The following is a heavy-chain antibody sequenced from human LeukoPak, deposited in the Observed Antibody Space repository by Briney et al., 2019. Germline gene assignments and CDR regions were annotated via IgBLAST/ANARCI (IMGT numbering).Heavy chain of an antibody. Sequence: GESLRLSCAASGFTFSRYALTWVRQVPGKGLHWVSTISGRGDKTDYTDSVKGRFTLSRDNSRNTLYPQMDSLRAEDTAVYYCARDLGGGYWGQGTLVTVSS. CDR3: ARDLGGGY. CDR2: ISGRGDKT. D-gene: IGHD2-15*01. V-gene: IGHV3-23*01. CDR1: GFTFSRYA. J-gene: IGHJ4*02.